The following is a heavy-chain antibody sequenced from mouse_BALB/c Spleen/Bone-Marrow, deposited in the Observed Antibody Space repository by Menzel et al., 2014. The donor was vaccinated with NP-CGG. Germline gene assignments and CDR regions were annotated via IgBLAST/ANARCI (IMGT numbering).Heavy chain of an antibody. CDR3: ARGGTTATWYFDV. CDR1: GFNIKDTY. J-gene: IGHJ1*01. Sequence: VQLQQSGAELVKPGASIKLSCTASGFNIKDTYMHWVKQRPEQGLEWIGRIDPADGNTKYDPKFQGKATITADTSSNTAYLQLSSLTSEDTAVYYCARGGTTATWYFDVWGAETTVTVSS. V-gene: IGHV14-3*02. D-gene: IGHD1-2*01. CDR2: IDPADGNT.